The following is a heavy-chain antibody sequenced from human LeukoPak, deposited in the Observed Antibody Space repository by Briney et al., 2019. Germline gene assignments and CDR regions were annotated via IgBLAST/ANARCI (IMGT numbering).Heavy chain of an antibody. D-gene: IGHD2-15*01. CDR2: ISSSSSYI. V-gene: IGHV3-21*04. Sequence: GGSLRLSCAASGFTFSSYSMNWVRQAPGKGLEWVSSISSSSSYIYYADSVKGRFTISRDNAKNSLYLQMNSLRAEDTAVYYCAKISPRHCSGGSCYSDQGWYFDLWGRGTLVTVSS. J-gene: IGHJ2*01. CDR1: GFTFSSYS. CDR3: AKISPRHCSGGSCYSDQGWYFDL.